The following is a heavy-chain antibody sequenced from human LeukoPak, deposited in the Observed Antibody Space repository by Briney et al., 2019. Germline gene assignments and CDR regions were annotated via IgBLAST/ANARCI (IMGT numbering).Heavy chain of an antibody. J-gene: IGHJ4*02. CDR1: GFTFSSDA. V-gene: IGHV3-23*01. D-gene: IGHD3-3*01. CDR3: GSGFLQWLY. Sequence: GGSLRLSCAASGFTFSSDAMSWVRQAPGQGLEWVSVISGSGVSTYYADSVKGRFTISRDNAKNSLYLQMNNLRAEDTAVYFCGSGFLQWLYWGQGTLVTVSS. CDR2: ISGSGVST.